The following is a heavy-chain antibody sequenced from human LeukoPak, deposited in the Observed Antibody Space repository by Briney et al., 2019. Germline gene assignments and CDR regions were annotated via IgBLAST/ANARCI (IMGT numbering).Heavy chain of an antibody. CDR1: GYTFTGYY. CDR3: ARSSPPTYYHFYYYMDV. CDR2: INPSSGGA. D-gene: IGHD6-13*01. V-gene: IGHV1-2*02. Sequence: GASVKVSCKASGYTFTGYYLHWVRQAPGQGLEWMGWINPSSGGAKYAQNFQGRVIITTDTSISTAYMELSGLRSDDTAVYYCARSSPPTYYHFYYYMDVWGKGSTVTVSS. J-gene: IGHJ6*03.